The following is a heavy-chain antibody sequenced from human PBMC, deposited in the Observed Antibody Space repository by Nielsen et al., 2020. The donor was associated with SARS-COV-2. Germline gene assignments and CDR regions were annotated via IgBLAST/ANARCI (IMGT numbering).Heavy chain of an antibody. CDR3: ARVGHSSSW. CDR2: ISYDGSNK. J-gene: IGHJ4*02. V-gene: IGHV3-30*04. CDR1: GFTFSSYA. D-gene: IGHD6-13*01. Sequence: GGSLRLSCAAPGFTFSSYAMHWVRQAPGKGLEWVAVISYDGSNKYYADSVKGRFTISRDNSKNTLYLQMNSLRAEDTAVYYCARVGHSSSWWGQGTLVTVSS.